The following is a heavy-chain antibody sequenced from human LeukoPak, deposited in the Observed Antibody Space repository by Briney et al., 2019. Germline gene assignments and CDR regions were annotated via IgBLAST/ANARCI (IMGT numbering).Heavy chain of an antibody. D-gene: IGHD6-19*01. CDR1: GFTFSNYA. Sequence: GGSLRLSCAASGFTFSNYAMSWVRQTPGKGLEWVSTISGSGVSTYYEDSVYADSVKGRFTISRDDSKNTLHLQMNSLRAEDTAIYYCAKDPVVFHGGSGWHYFDYWGQGTLVTVSS. CDR3: AKDPVVFHGGSGWHYFDY. V-gene: IGHV3-23*01. J-gene: IGHJ4*02. CDR2: ISGSGVST.